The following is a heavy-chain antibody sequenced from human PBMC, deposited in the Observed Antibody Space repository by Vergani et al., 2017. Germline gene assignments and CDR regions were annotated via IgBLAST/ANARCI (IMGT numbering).Heavy chain of an antibody. Sequence: QVQLVQSGAEVKKPGASVKVSCKASGYTFTSYGISWVRQAPGQGLEWMGWISAYNGNTNYAQKLQGRVTMTTDISTSTAYMELRSLRSDDTAVYYCARDLEGHYYGSGSYYCMDVWGQGSTVTVSS. J-gene: IGHJ6*02. D-gene: IGHD3-10*01. CDR2: ISAYNGNT. CDR3: ARDLEGHYYGSGSYYCMDV. V-gene: IGHV1-18*01. CDR1: GYTFTSYG.